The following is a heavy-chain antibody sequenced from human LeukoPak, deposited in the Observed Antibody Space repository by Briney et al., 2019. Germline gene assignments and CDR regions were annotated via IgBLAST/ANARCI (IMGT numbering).Heavy chain of an antibody. CDR2: ISAYNGNT. D-gene: IGHD3-22*01. J-gene: IGHJ4*02. CDR1: GYTFTSYG. CDR3: ARGSPHDSRGYCRY. Sequence: ASVKVSCKASGYTFTSYGISWVRQAPGQGLEWMGWISAYNGNTNYAQKLQGSVTMTTDTSTSTAYMELRSLRSDDTAVYYCARGSPHDSRGYCRYWGQGTLVTVSS. V-gene: IGHV1-18*01.